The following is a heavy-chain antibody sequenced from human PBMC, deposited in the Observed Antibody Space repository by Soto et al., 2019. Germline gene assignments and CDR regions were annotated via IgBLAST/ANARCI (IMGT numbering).Heavy chain of an antibody. J-gene: IGHJ5*02. CDR2: VAYSGTT. D-gene: IGHD1-26*01. CDR3: AREAQDYYFDH. V-gene: IGHV4-59*01. Sequence: QVQLQESGPGLVKPSETLTLTCTVSPGSISSSYWSWIRPPPGRGLEWIGHVAYSGTTKYNPSLKRRRSISASTSKRQFSLRLTSVTAADTAVYYCAREAQDYYFDHWGQGILVTVSS. CDR1: PGSISSSY.